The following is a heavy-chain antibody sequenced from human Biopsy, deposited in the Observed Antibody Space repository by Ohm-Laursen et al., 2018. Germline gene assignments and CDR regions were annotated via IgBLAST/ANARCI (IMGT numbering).Heavy chain of an antibody. J-gene: IGHJ4*02. V-gene: IGHV4-34*01. D-gene: IGHD3-3*01. Sequence: TLSLTCAVSGGSFSGTYWSWIRQTPGKGLEWIGEINHSGSTKYNPSFESRVTISVDTSKNQFSLNLFSVTAAAAARYFCARGEYYAYWSGARKLNYFDYWGQGTLVIVSS. CDR2: INHSGST. CDR3: ARGEYYAYWSGARKLNYFDY. CDR1: GGSFSGTY.